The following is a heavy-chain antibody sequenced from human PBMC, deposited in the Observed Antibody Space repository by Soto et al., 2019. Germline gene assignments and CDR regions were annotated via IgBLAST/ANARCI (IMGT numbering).Heavy chain of an antibody. CDR3: AREAVAGLLGAFDI. CDR1: GGPFSSYA. Sequence: QMQLVQSGAEVKKPGSSVKVSCKASGGPFSSYATSWVRQAPGQGLEWMGGIIPMYGKTDYAQKFQGRITISADESTSTAYMELSSLRSEDTAVYYWAREAVAGLLGAFDIWGQGTMVTVSS. CDR2: IIPMYGKT. J-gene: IGHJ3*02. V-gene: IGHV1-69*01. D-gene: IGHD6-19*01.